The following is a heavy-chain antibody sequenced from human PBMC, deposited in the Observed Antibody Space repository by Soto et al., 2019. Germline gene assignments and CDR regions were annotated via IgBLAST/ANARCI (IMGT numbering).Heavy chain of an antibody. CDR3: ARANYDFWSGYSNYFGMDV. D-gene: IGHD3-3*01. J-gene: IGHJ6*02. Sequence: GSLRLSCAASGFTFSNYTMNWVRQAPGKGLEWVSAISSSSIYIYYADSVEGRFTISRDNAKNSLYLQMNSLGAEDTAVYYCARANYDFWSGYSNYFGMDVWGQGTTVTVSS. CDR1: GFTFSNYT. V-gene: IGHV3-21*01. CDR2: ISSSSIYI.